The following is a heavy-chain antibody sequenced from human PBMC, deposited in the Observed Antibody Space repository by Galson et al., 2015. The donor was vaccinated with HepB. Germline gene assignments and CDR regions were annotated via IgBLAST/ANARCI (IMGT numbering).Heavy chain of an antibody. CDR2: ITPSGDNT. V-gene: IGHV3-23*01. J-gene: IGHJ4*02. D-gene: IGHD6-19*01. Sequence: SLRLSCAASGFPFSYYAMTWVRQAPGKGLEWVSAITPSGDNTYSADSLKGRFTISRDNSKNTLYLQMNSLRAEDTAVYYCVREYNNGWYVDYWGKGTQVTVSS. CDR1: GFPFSYYA. CDR3: VREYNNGWYVDY.